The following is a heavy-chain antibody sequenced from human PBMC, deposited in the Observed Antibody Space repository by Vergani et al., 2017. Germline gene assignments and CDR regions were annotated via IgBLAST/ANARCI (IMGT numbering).Heavy chain of an antibody. Sequence: VQLVQSGAEVKKPGASVKVSCKASGYTFTSYYMHWVRQAPGQGLEWMGIINPSGGSTSYAQKFHGRVTMTRDTSTSTVYMELSSLRSEDTAVYYCARNVDYVWGSYRTGWFDPWGQGPLVTVSS. J-gene: IGHJ5*02. V-gene: IGHV1-46*03. CDR2: INPSGGST. CDR1: GYTFTSYY. D-gene: IGHD3-16*02. CDR3: ARNVDYVWGSYRTGWFDP.